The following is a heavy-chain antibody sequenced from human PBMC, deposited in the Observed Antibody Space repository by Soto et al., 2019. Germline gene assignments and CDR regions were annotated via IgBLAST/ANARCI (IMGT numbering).Heavy chain of an antibody. CDR3: ARVGSSGWAPDS. J-gene: IGHJ4*02. V-gene: IGHV4-59*11. CDR2: IFYSGNT. Sequence: QVQLQESGPGLVKPSETLSLTCTVSGGSISGHYWTWIRQPPGKGLEWIGYIFYSGNTNYNPSLRSRVTISVDTSKNQYSLKVTSVTTADTAMYYCARVGSSGWAPDSWGQGTLVTVSS. CDR1: GGSISGHY. D-gene: IGHD6-19*01.